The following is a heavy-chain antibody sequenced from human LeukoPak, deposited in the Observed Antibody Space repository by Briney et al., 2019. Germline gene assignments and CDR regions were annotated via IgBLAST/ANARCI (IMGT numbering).Heavy chain of an antibody. CDR3: ARDQNQYYYDSSGYWALDY. Sequence: GGSLRLSCAASGFTFSSYAMHWVRQAPGKGLEWVAVISFDGSNKYYADSVKGRFTISRDNSKNTLYLQMNSLRAEDTAVYYCARDQNQYYYDSSGYWALDYWGQGTLVTVSS. CDR1: GFTFSSYA. D-gene: IGHD3-22*01. J-gene: IGHJ4*02. V-gene: IGHV3-30-3*01. CDR2: ISFDGSNK.